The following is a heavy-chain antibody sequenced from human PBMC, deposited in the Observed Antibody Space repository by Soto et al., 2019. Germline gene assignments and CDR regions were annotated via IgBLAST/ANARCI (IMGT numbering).Heavy chain of an antibody. CDR1: GFTFSSYA. V-gene: IGHV3-30*18. D-gene: IGHD6-19*01. J-gene: IGHJ4*02. Sequence: GGSLRLSCAASGFTFSSYAMNWVGQAPGKGLEWVAVVSHDGRNTHYADSVKGRFTISRDSSKNTVSLEMTSLRAEDTAVYYCAKGGRQWLVTSDFNYWGQGALVTVSS. CDR2: VSHDGRNT. CDR3: AKGGRQWLVTSDFNY.